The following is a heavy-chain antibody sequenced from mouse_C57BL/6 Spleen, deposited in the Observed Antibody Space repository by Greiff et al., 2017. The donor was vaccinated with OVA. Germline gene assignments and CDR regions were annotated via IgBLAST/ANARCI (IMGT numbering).Heavy chain of an antibody. CDR2: INPGSGGT. V-gene: IGHV1-54*01. CDR3: ARGGGSSYGFAY. J-gene: IGHJ3*01. Sequence: QVQLQQSGAELVRPGTSVKVSCKASGYAFTNYLIEWVKQRPGQGLEWIGVINPGSGGTNYNEKFKGKATLTADKSSSTAYMQLSSLTSEDSAVYFCARGGGSSYGFAYWGQGTLVTVSA. CDR1: GYAFTNYL. D-gene: IGHD1-1*01.